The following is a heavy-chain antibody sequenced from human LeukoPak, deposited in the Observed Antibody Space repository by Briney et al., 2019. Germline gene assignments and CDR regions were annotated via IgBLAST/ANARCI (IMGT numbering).Heavy chain of an antibody. CDR3: ARRSGTVAGNYFDY. V-gene: IGHV4-39*01. CDR1: GGSISSSTHY. Sequence: SETLSLTSADPGGSISSSTHYWGCISQPPGRGLEWIASIYYSGSTHYNPSLKSRVTMSVDTSKNQFSLKLSSVTAADTAVYYCARRSGTVAGNYFDYWGQGTLVTVSS. J-gene: IGHJ4*02. CDR2: IYYSGST. D-gene: IGHD6-19*01.